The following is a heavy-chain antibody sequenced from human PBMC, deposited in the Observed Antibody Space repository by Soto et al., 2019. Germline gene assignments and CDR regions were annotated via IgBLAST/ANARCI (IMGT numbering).Heavy chain of an antibody. CDR2: TYYRSKWYN. V-gene: IGHV6-1*01. CDR3: ARDLVRQLGGDYYYYYGMDV. Sequence: SQTLSLTCAISGDSVSSNSAAWNWIRQSPSRGLEWLGRTYYRSKWYNDYAVSVKNRITINPDTSKSQFSLQLNSVTPEDTAVYYCARDLVRQLGGDYYYYYGMDVWGQGATVTVSS. CDR1: GDSVSSNSAA. D-gene: IGHD6-13*01. J-gene: IGHJ6*02.